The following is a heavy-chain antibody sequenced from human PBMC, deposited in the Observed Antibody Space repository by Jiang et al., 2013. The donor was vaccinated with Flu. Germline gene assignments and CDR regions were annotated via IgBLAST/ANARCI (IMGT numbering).Heavy chain of an antibody. Sequence: GPGLVKPSETLSLTCTVSGGSISSSSYYWGWIRQPPGKGLEWIGSIYYSGSTYYNPSLKSRVTISVDTSKNQFSLKLSSVTAADTAVYYCARRSSGWSPDYWGQGTLVTVSS. CDR3: ARRSSGWSPDY. D-gene: IGHD6-19*01. CDR1: GGSISSSSYY. CDR2: IYYSGST. J-gene: IGHJ4*02. V-gene: IGHV4-39*07.